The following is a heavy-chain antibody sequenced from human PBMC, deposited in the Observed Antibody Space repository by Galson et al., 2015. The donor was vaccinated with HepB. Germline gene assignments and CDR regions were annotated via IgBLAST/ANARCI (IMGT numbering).Heavy chain of an antibody. J-gene: IGHJ3*01. CDR3: ARVVPVAGGPDAFDF. CDR1: GGSISSGDYY. Sequence: LTCIVSGGSISSGDYYWSWIRQHPGKGLEWIGCIYYSGSTYYNPSLKSRVTISVDTSKNHFSLKLSSVTAADTAVYYGARVVPVAGGPDAFDFWGQGTMVTVSS. V-gene: IGHV4-31*03. D-gene: IGHD2-2*01. CDR2: IYYSGST.